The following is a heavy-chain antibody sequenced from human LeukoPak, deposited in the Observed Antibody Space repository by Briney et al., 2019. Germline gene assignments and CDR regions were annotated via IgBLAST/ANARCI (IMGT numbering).Heavy chain of an antibody. J-gene: IGHJ4*02. V-gene: IGHV3-23*01. D-gene: IGHD3-22*01. CDR3: AKDPSDSLEYFDF. Sequence: PGGSLRHSCGAWGFTFRSYAMNGVRQAPGKGLEWVSAISGNGGSTYYADSVKGRFTSSRDNVQNTLYLQMNSLSAEDTAVYYCAKDPSDSLEYFDFWGQGTLVAVSS. CDR1: GFTFRSYA. CDR2: ISGNGGST.